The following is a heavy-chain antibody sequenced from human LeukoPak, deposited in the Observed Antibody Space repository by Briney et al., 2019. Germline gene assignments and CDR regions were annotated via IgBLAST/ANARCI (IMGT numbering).Heavy chain of an antibody. Sequence: ASVKVSCKASGGTFSSYAISWVRQAPGRGLEWMGGIIPIFGTANYAQKFQGRVTITADESTSTAYMELSSLRSEDTAVYYCAAGQGGVYSGYATDFDSWGPGTLVTVSS. CDR3: AAGQGGVYSGYATDFDS. D-gene: IGHD5-12*01. CDR2: IIPIFGTA. J-gene: IGHJ4*02. V-gene: IGHV1-69*13. CDR1: GGTFSSYA.